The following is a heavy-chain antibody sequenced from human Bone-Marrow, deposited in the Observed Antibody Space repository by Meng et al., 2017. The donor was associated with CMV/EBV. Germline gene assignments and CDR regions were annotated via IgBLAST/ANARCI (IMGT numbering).Heavy chain of an antibody. CDR3: AIHIPYGGFDY. J-gene: IGHJ4*02. V-gene: IGHV1-46*01. CDR2: INPSGGST. Sequence: ASVKVSCKASGYTFTSYDINWVRQAPGQGLEWMGIINPSGGSTSYAQKFQGRVTMTRDTSTSTVYMELSSLRSEDTAVYYCAIHIPYGGFDYWGQGTLVTVSS. D-gene: IGHD4/OR15-4a*01. CDR1: GYTFTSYD.